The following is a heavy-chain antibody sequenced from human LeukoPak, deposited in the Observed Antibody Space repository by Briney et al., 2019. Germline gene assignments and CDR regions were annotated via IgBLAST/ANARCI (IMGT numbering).Heavy chain of an antibody. CDR1: GFTFDDYA. CDR3: AKDASRGSSGYFSDAFDI. CDR2: ISGDGGST. Sequence: GGSLRLSCAASGFTFDDYAMHSVRQAPGKGLEWVSLISGDGGSTYYADSVKGRFTISRDNSKNSLYLQMNSLRTEDTALYYCAKDASRGSSGYFSDAFDIWGQGTMVTVSS. J-gene: IGHJ3*02. V-gene: IGHV3-43*02. D-gene: IGHD3-22*01.